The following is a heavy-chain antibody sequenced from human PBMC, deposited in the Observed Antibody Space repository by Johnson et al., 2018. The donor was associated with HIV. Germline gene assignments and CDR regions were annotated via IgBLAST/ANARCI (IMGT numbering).Heavy chain of an antibody. V-gene: IGHV3-30-3*01. CDR3: ARDVYGAIDF. Sequence: QVQLVESGGGLIQPGGSLRLSCAASGFTFSSYAMHWVRQAPGKGLEWVAVISYDGSNKYYADSVKGRFTISRDNSKNTLYLQMNSLRAEDTAVYYCARDVYGAIDFWGQGTLVTVSS. CDR1: GFTFSSYA. CDR2: ISYDGSNK. J-gene: IGHJ3*01. D-gene: IGHD5/OR15-5a*01.